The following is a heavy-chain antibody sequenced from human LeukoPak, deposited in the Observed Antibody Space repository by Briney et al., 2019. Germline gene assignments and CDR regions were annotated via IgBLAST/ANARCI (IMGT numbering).Heavy chain of an antibody. CDR1: GFTFSNYN. D-gene: IGHD2-15*01. Sequence: GGSLRLSCAASGFTFSNYNMNRVRQAPGKGLEWISYITRSSSTIYYADSVKGRFTISRDNAKNSLYLQMNSLRAEDTALYYCAREFAPGISPSQPWYFDYWGQGTLVTVSS. CDR3: AREFAPGISPSQPWYFDY. CDR2: ITRSSSTI. V-gene: IGHV3-48*04. J-gene: IGHJ4*02.